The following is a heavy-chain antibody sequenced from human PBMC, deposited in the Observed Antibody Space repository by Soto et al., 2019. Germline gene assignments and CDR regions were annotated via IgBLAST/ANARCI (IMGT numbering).Heavy chain of an antibody. J-gene: IGHJ4*02. CDR3: AKDIGFQQHLFVFDL. CDR1: GGTFSDYA. V-gene: IGHV1-69*01. Sequence: QVQLVQSGAEVKKPGSSVKVSCTASGGTFSDYAFSWVRQAPGQGLEWMGGIIPTFSSSSFAQKFQGRLTITADDSTSTAYMSLSSLGSADTAMYYCAKDIGFQQHLFVFDLWGPVTLVTVSS. CDR2: IIPTFSSS. D-gene: IGHD3-10*02.